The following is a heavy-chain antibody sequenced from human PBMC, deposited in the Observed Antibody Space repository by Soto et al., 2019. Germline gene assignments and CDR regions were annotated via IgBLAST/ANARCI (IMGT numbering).Heavy chain of an antibody. D-gene: IGHD1-1*01. Sequence: SETLSLTCSVSGGSISPYYWSWIRQPAGKGLEWIGRIYASGSTNYNPSLKSRVTMSVATSKNQFSLKLTSVTAADTATYYCARGGMVIIPTATAFDYWGQGTLVTV. CDR3: ARGGMVIIPTATAFDY. V-gene: IGHV4-4*07. J-gene: IGHJ4*02. CDR2: IYASGST. CDR1: GGSISPYY.